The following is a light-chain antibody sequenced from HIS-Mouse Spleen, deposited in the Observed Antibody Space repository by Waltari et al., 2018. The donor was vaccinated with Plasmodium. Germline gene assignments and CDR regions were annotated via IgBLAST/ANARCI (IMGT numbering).Light chain of an antibody. CDR1: RSNIGNNY. J-gene: IGLJ2*01. CDR2: DNN. CDR3: GTWDSSLSAGVV. Sequence: QSVLTQPPSVSAAPGQKVTISCSGSRSNIGNNYVYWYQQLPGTAPKLLIYDNNKRPSGIPDRFSGSKSGTSATLGITGLQTGDEADYYCGTWDSSLSAGVVFGGGTKLTVL. V-gene: IGLV1-51*01.